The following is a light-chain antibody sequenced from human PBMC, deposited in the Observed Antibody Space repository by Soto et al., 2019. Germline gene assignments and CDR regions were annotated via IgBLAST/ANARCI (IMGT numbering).Light chain of an antibody. V-gene: IGKV1-12*01. J-gene: IGKJ5*01. Sequence: DIQITQSPACVSSSLVDIVTITCRASQGISSRLAWYQQKPGKAPKLLIYAASSLQSGVPPRFSGSGSGTDFTLTISSLQPEDFATYYCQQANSFPITFGQGTRLEIK. CDR3: QQANSFPIT. CDR1: QGISSR. CDR2: AAS.